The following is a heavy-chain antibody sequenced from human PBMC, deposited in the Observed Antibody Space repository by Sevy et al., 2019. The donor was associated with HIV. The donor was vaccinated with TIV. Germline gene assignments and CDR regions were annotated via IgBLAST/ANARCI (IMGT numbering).Heavy chain of an antibody. D-gene: IGHD3-10*01. CDR3: ARKRNYYYGSGSYYNFDY. CDR1: GYSFTSYW. CDR2: IYPGDSDT. V-gene: IGHV5-51*01. Sequence: GESLKISCKGSGYSFTSYWIGWVRQMPGKGLEWMGIIYPGDSDTRYSLSFQGQVTISADKSISTAYLQWSSLKASDTAMYYCARKRNYYYGSGSYYNFDYWGQGTLVTVSS. J-gene: IGHJ4*02.